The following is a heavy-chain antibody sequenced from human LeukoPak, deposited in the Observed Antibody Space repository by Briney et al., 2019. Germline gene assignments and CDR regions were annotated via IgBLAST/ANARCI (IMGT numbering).Heavy chain of an antibody. J-gene: IGHJ4*02. V-gene: IGHV4-59*12. D-gene: IGHD3-22*01. CDR2: IYYSGST. CDR3: AREARYYYDSSGYYYALDY. Sequence: SETLSLTCTVSGGSISSYYWSWIRQPPGKGLEWIGYIYYSGSTNYNPSLKSRVTISVDTSKNQFSLKLSSVTAADTAVYYCAREARYYYDSSGYYYALDYWGQGTLVTVSS. CDR1: GGSISSYY.